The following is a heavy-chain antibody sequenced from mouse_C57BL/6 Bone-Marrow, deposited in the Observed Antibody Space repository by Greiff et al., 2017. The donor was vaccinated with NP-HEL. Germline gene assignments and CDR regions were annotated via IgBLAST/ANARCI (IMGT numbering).Heavy chain of an antibody. V-gene: IGHV1-47*01. Sequence: QVQLQQSGAELVKPGASVKMSCKASGYTFTTYPIEWVKQNHGKSLEWIGNFHPYNDDTEYNEKFKNKATLTVEKSSSTVYLELSRLTSDDSSVYYGARRGNYWYYFDYWGQGTTLTVSA. CDR1: GYTFTTYP. CDR2: FHPYNDDT. J-gene: IGHJ2*01. CDR3: ARRGNYWYYFDY. D-gene: IGHD2-1*01.